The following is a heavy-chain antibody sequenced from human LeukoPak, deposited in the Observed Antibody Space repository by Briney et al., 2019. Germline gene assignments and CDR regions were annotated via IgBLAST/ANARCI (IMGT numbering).Heavy chain of an antibody. CDR2: IDPSDSYT. V-gene: IGHV5-10-1*01. D-gene: IGHD5-24*01. CDR3: AVMATTHYYYYGMDV. J-gene: IGHJ6*02. CDR1: GYSFTSYW. Sequence: GESLKISCKGSGYSFTSYWISWVRQMPGKGLEWMGRIDPSDSYTNYSPSFQGHVTISADKSISTAYLQWSSLKASDTAMYYCAVMATTHYYYYGMDVWGQGTTATVSS.